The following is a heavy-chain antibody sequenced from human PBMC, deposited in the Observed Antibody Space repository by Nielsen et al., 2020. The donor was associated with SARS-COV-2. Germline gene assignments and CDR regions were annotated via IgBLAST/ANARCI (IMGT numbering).Heavy chain of an antibody. J-gene: IGHJ6*03. CDR3: ARSRANYCTSPSCSTPYFYNYMDV. Sequence: WVRQAPGQGLEGMGGIIPIFGTANYAQKFQGRVTITADESTSTAYMELSSLRSEDTAVYYCARSRANYCTSPSCSTPYFYNYMDVWGKGTTVTVSS. V-gene: IGHV1-69*01. D-gene: IGHD2-2*02. CDR2: IIPIFGTA.